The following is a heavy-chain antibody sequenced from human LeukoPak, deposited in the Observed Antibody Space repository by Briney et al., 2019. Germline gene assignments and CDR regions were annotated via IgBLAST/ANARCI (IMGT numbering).Heavy chain of an antibody. CDR3: ARDHQGSCCYTGGKDY. D-gene: IGHD2-2*02. Sequence: GGSLRLSCAASGFTFSSYSMNWVRQAPGKGLEWVSSISSSSSYIYYADSVKGRFTISRDNAKNSLYLQMNSLRAEDTAVHYCARDHQGSCCYTGGKDYWGQGTLVTVSS. V-gene: IGHV3-21*01. J-gene: IGHJ4*02. CDR2: ISSSSSYI. CDR1: GFTFSSYS.